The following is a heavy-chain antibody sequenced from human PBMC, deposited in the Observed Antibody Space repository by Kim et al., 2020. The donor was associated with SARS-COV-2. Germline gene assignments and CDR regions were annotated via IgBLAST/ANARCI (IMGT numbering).Heavy chain of an antibody. D-gene: IGHD3-10*01. V-gene: IGHV4-59*08. CDR3: ASLGLGNYGSQKRGDV. J-gene: IGHJ6*02. CDR2: IYYSGST. Sequence: SETLSLTCTVSGGSISSYYWSWIRQPPGKGLEWIGYIYYSGSTNYNPSLKSRVTISVDTSKNQFSLKLSSVTAADTAVYYCASLGLGNYGSQKRGDVWGQGTTVTVSS. CDR1: GGSISSYY.